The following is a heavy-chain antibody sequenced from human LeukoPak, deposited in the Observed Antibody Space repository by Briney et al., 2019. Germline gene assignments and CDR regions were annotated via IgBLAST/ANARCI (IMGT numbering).Heavy chain of an antibody. CDR3: ARQYSGYDYYFDY. V-gene: IGHV5-10-1*01. CDR2: IDPSDSYT. D-gene: IGHD5-12*01. Sequence: TGESLRISCKGSGYSFTSYWISWVRQMPGKRLEWMGRIDPSDSYTKYNPSFRGHITISADKSSSTAYLHWSSLKASDTAMYYCARQYSGYDYYFDYWGQGILVTVSS. CDR1: GYSFTSYW. J-gene: IGHJ4*02.